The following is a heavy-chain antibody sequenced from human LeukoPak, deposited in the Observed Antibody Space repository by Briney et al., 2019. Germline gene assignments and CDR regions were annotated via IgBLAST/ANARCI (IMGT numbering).Heavy chain of an antibody. V-gene: IGHV4-30-2*01. CDR2: IYHSGST. D-gene: IGHD1-14*01. J-gene: IGHJ4*02. Sequence: SQTLSLTCTVSGGSISSGGYYWSWIRQPPGKGLEWIGYIYHSGSTYYNPSLKSRVTISVDTSKNQFSLKLSSVTAADTAVYYCARTSPEPAKKYHFDYWGQGTLVTVSS. CDR3: ARTSPEPAKKYHFDY. CDR1: GGSISSGGYY.